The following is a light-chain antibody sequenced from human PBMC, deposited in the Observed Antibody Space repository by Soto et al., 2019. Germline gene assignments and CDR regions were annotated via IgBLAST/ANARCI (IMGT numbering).Light chain of an antibody. CDR3: QQSYSSPLT. J-gene: IGKJ4*01. Sequence: DIQMTQSPSSLSASLGDRVTITCRASQSISTYLNWYQQKPGKAPRLLIYAASSLQSGVPSRFSGSGSGTDFTLSISSLQPEDSATYSCQQSYSSPLTFGGGTRVEIK. CDR2: AAS. V-gene: IGKV1-39*01. CDR1: QSISTY.